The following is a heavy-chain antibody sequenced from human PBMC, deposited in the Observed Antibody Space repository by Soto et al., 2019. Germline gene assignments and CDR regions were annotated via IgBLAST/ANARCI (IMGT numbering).Heavy chain of an antibody. CDR1: GFTFSYHY. J-gene: IGHJ6*02. D-gene: IGHD5-12*01. V-gene: IGHV3-72*01. Sequence: GGSLRLSCVASGFTFSYHYMDWVRQAPGKGLEWVGRIRNKVNSYSTNYAASVTGRFTISRDDSKNSVSLQMSSVKAEDTAVYYCVSHXGFDRDHPYYNNYAMDVWGQGTTVTVSS. CDR3: VSHXGFDRDHPYYNNYAMDV. CDR2: IRNKVNSYST.